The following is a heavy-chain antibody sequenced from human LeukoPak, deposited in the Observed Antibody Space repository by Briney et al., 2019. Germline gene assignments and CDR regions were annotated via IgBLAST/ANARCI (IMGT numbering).Heavy chain of an antibody. CDR3: ARDSCSGGSCYRGFDY. CDR1: GGTFSSYA. D-gene: IGHD2-15*01. V-gene: IGHV1-69*05. CDR2: IIPIFGTA. Sequence: SVKLSCKASGGTFSSYAISWVRQAPGQGLEWMGRIIPIFGTANYAQKFQGRVTITTDDSTSTAYMELSSLRSEDTAVYYCARDSCSGGSCYRGFDYWGQGTLVTVSS. J-gene: IGHJ4*02.